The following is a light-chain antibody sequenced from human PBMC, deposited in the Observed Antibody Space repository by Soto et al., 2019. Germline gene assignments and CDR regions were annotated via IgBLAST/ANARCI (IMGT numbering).Light chain of an antibody. CDR1: QSVRSSL. CDR3: RQYGTSPLT. J-gene: IGKJ4*01. Sequence: EIVLTQSPGTLSLSPGERATLSCRASQSVRSSLLAWYQQKPGQAPRLLIYDASRRAIGIPDRFSGSGSGKDFTVTISRLEPEDVAVYYCRQYGTSPLTLGGGTKVEIK. V-gene: IGKV3-20*01. CDR2: DAS.